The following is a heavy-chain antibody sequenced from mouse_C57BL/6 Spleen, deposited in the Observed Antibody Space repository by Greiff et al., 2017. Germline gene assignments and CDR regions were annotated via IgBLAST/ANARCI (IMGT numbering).Heavy chain of an antibody. CDR1: GFNIKDDY. Sequence: QVQLQQSGAELVRPGASVKLSCTASGFNIKDDYMHWVKQRPGQGLEWIGMIHPNSGSTNYNEKFKSKATLTVDKSSSTAYMQLSSLTSEDSAVYYCARLDGFAYWGQGTLVTVSA. V-gene: IGHV1-64*01. CDR3: ARLDGFAY. CDR2: IHPNSGST. J-gene: IGHJ3*01.